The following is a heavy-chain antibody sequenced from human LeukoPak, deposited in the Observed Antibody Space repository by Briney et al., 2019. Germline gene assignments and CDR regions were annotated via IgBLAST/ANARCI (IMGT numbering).Heavy chain of an antibody. CDR2: IKRKSDGGTT. Sequence: GGSLRLSCAASGFTFSSYWMHWVRQAPGKGLEWVGRIKRKSDGGTTDYAAPVKGRFTISRDDSKNTVHLQMNGLKTEDTALYYCAAIPPGAATYDYWGQGTLVIVSS. CDR3: AAIPPGAATYDY. J-gene: IGHJ4*02. D-gene: IGHD2-15*01. V-gene: IGHV3-15*01. CDR1: GFTFSSYW.